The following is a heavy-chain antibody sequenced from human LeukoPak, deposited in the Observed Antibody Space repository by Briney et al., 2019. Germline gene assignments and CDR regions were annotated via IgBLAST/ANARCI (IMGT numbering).Heavy chain of an antibody. CDR2: ISGSGGST. Sequence: PGGSLRLSCAASGFTFSSYAMSWVRQAPGKGLEWVSAISGSGGSTYYADSVKGRFTISRDNSKNTLYLQMNSLRAEDTAVYYCAKDRPYYDFWSGYHGGYYFDYWGQGTLVTVSS. J-gene: IGHJ4*02. CDR3: AKDRPYYDFWSGYHGGYYFDY. D-gene: IGHD3-3*01. CDR1: GFTFSSYA. V-gene: IGHV3-23*01.